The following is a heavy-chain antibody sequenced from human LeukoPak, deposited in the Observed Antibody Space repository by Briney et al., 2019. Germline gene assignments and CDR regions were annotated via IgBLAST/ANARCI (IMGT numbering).Heavy chain of an antibody. CDR3: ARDPYSSYDFWSGYYEASDY. V-gene: IGHV3-30-3*01. CDR2: ISYDGSDK. Sequence: PGGSLRLSCVASGFTFDTYAIHWVRQAPGKGLEWVTVISYDGSDKYYADSVKGRFTISRDNSKNTLYLQMNSLRAEDTAVYYCARDPYSSYDFWSGYYEASDYWGQGTLVTVSS. CDR1: GFTFDTYA. J-gene: IGHJ4*02. D-gene: IGHD3-3*01.